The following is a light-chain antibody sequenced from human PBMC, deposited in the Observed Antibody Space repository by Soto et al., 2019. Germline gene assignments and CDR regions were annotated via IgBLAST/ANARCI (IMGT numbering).Light chain of an antibody. Sequence: DIQMTQSPSTLSASVGDRVTITCRASQSIRSLLAWYQQKPGKAPKVLIYDASSLGSGVPSRFSGSGSGTEFTLTISSLQPDDFATYYCQHYNTLSGTFGQGTKVDIK. V-gene: IGKV1-5*01. CDR1: QSIRSL. J-gene: IGKJ1*01. CDR2: DAS. CDR3: QHYNTLSGT.